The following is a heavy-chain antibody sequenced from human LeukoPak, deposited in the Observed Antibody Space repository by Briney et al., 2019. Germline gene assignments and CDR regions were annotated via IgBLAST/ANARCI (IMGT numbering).Heavy chain of an antibody. CDR1: GFTFSNYG. CDR3: AKIWFGESYYMDV. V-gene: IGHV3-30*02. CDR2: IRYDGSNK. Sequence: GGSLRLSCAASGFTFSNYGMHWVRQVRQAPGKGLEWVAFIRYDGSNKYYADPVKGRFTISRDNSKNTLYLQMNSLRAEDTAVYYCAKIWFGESYYMDVWGKGTTVTVSS. J-gene: IGHJ6*03. D-gene: IGHD3-10*01.